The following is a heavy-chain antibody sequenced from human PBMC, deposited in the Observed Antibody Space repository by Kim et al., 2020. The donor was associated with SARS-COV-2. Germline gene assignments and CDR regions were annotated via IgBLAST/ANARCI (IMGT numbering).Heavy chain of an antibody. CDR3: AKWPSSSRFYYYYGMDV. V-gene: IGHV3-23*01. Sequence: GGSLRLSCAASGFTFSSYAMSWVRQPPGKGLEWVSVISGSGGTTNYADSVKGRFTISRDNSKNTLFLHMNSLRAEDTAVYYCAKWPSSSRFYYYYGMDVWGQGTTVTVFS. CDR2: ISGSGGTT. CDR1: GFTFSSYA. D-gene: IGHD3-22*01. J-gene: IGHJ6*02.